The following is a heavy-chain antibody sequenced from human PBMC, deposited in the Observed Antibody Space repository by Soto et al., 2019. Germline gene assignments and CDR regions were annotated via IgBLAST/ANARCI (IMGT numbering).Heavy chain of an antibody. D-gene: IGHD4-17*01. CDR3: AREGRGRVTTYYYYYYGMDV. CDR1: GFTFSDYY. Sequence: LGGSLRLSCAASGFTFSDYYMSWIRQAPGKGLEWVSYISSSGSTIYYADSVKGRFTISRDNAKNSLYLQMNSLRAEDTAVYYCAREGRGRVTTYYYYYYGMDVWGQGTTVTVSS. CDR2: ISSSGSTI. V-gene: IGHV3-11*01. J-gene: IGHJ6*02.